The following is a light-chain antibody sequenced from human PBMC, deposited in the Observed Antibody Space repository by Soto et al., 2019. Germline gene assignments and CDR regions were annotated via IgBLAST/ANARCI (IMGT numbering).Light chain of an antibody. J-gene: IGKJ1*01. Sequence: DIQMTQSPSTLSASVGDRVNITCRASQSISTWLAWYQQKPGKAPKLLIYHASILETAVPSRFSGNGSGTEFTLTISSLQPGDFATYYYQQYNSYSFGQGSRVEIK. V-gene: IGKV1-5*01. CDR1: QSISTW. CDR3: QQYNSYS. CDR2: HAS.